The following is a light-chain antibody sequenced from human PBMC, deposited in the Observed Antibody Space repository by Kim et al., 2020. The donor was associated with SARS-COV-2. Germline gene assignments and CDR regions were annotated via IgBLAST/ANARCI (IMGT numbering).Light chain of an antibody. Sequence: VSPGQTASLICSGDELGDKYVCWYQQRPGQCPELVIYQHNRRPSGITQRFSGSNSGNTATLTISGTQAMDEADYYCQAWDSSTVVFGGGTQLTVL. J-gene: IGLJ2*01. CDR1: ELGDKY. CDR2: QHN. V-gene: IGLV3-1*01. CDR3: QAWDSSTVV.